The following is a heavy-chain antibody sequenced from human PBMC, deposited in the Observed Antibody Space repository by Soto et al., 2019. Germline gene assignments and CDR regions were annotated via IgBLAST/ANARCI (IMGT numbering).Heavy chain of an antibody. D-gene: IGHD6-13*01. V-gene: IGHV4-34*01. CDR2: INHSGST. J-gene: IGHJ5*02. CDR1: GGSFSGYY. Sequence: SETLSLTCAVYGGSFSGYYWSWIRQPPGKGLEWIGEINHSGSTNYNPSLKSRVTISVDTSKNQFSPKLSSVTAADTAVYYCGMETARISGIAGAGRIYKWFDPLGQGTLVTVSS. CDR3: GMETARISGIAGAGRIYKWFDP.